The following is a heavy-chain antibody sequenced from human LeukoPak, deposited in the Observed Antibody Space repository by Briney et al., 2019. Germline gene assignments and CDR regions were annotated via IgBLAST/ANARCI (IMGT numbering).Heavy chain of an antibody. J-gene: IGHJ4*02. D-gene: IGHD2-8*01. Sequence: GGSLRLSCAASRFTFRGYSMNWVRQAPGKGLEWVSSISSYNDYIYYADSVKGRFTISRDNAKNSLYLEMNSLGAEDTAVYYCARDGGYCTKGVCYLDYWGQGTLVTVSS. CDR3: ARDGGYCTKGVCYLDY. CDR2: ISSYNDYI. CDR1: RFTFRGYS. V-gene: IGHV3-21*01.